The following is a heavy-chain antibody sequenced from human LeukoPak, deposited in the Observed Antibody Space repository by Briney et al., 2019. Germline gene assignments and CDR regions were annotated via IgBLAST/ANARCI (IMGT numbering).Heavy chain of an antibody. V-gene: IGHV1-18*01. CDR1: GYTFTSYV. J-gene: IGHJ6*02. Sequence: ASVKVSCKASGYTFTSYVISWVRQSPGQGLEGMGWISVYNGNTNYAQKLPGRVTMTTDTSTSTAYMELRSLRSDDTAVYYCARALTGTTWGYYYYYGMDVWGQGTTVTVSS. D-gene: IGHD1-7*01. CDR2: ISVYNGNT. CDR3: ARALTGTTWGYYYYYGMDV.